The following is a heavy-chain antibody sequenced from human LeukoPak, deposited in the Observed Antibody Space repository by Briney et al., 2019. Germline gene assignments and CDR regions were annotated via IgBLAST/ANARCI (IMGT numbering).Heavy chain of an antibody. J-gene: IGHJ3*02. Sequence: PSETLSLTCTVSGGSISSGGYYWSWIRQHPGKGLEWIGYIYYSGSTYYNPSLKSRVTMSVDTSKNQFSLKLSSVTAADTAAYYCARDTENRYSGSYYSSPNDAFDIWGQGTMVTVSS. CDR2: IYYSGST. CDR1: GGSISSGGYY. CDR3: ARDTENRYSGSYYSSPNDAFDI. D-gene: IGHD1-26*01. V-gene: IGHV4-31*03.